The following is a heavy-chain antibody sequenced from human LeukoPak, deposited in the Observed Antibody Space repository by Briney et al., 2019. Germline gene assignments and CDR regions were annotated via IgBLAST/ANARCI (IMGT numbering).Heavy chain of an antibody. V-gene: IGHV3-53*01. CDR3: ARNRRGSSGRGPHSFDY. D-gene: IGHD3-10*01. CDR1: GFTVSSNY. J-gene: IGHJ4*02. CDR2: IYSGGST. Sequence: PGGSLRLSCAASGFTVSSNYMSWVRQAPGKGLEWVSVIYSGGSTYYADSVKGRFTISRDNSKSTLYLQMNSLRAEDTAVYYCARNRRGSSGRGPHSFDYWGQGTLVTGSS.